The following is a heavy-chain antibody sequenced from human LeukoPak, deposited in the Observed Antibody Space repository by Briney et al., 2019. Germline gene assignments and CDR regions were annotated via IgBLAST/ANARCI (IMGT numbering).Heavy chain of an antibody. J-gene: IGHJ4*02. CDR1: GYTFTSYA. D-gene: IGHD5-18*01. CDR3: ARDARGYSYGGY. V-gene: IGHV3-30-3*01. Sequence: SCKASGYTFTSYAMHWVRQAPGKGLEWVAVISYDGSNKYYADSVKGRFTISRDNSKNTLYLQMNSLRAEDTAVYYCARDARGYSYGGYWGQGTLVTVSS. CDR2: ISYDGSNK.